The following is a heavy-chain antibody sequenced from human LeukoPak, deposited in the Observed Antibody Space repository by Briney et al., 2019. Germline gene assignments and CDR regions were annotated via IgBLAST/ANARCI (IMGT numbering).Heavy chain of an antibody. V-gene: IGHV3-48*02. J-gene: IGHJ6*03. CDR3: ARAPTPYFTYYMDV. D-gene: IGHD2-21*01. Sequence: ARSLTLSCAASGFSFTGYAMNWVRQAPGKGLEWISYIGSSGSAGNNIYYAVSVKGRFTISRDNANDSLFLQMNSLRDADTAVYYCARAPTPYFTYYMDVWGKGTTVTVSS. CDR1: GFSFTGYA. CDR2: IGSSGSAGNNI.